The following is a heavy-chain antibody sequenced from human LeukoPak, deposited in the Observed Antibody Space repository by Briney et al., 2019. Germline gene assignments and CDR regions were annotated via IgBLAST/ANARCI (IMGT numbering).Heavy chain of an antibody. D-gene: IGHD6-19*01. CDR2: ISGSGGST. J-gene: IGHJ4*02. Sequence: GRSLRLSCAASGFTFSSYAKSWVRQAPGKGLEWVSAISGSGGSTYYADSVKGRFTISRGNSKNTLYLQMNSLRAEDTAVYYCAKEHSSGWYDYFDYWGQGTLVTVSS. CDR1: GFTFSSYA. V-gene: IGHV3-23*01. CDR3: AKEHSSGWYDYFDY.